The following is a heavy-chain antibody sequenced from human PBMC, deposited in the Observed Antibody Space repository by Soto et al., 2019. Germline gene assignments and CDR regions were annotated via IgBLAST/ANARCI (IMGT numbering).Heavy chain of an antibody. Sequence: PGESLKISCVGSGFSFSRYTVGWVRQVPGKGLEWMGVIHPGDSDTIYSPSFQGQVTISADKSISTAYLQWSSLKASDTAMYYCTLSYGCSYYHCYVLDVWAQRTSVTVSS. D-gene: IGHD3-16*01. V-gene: IGHV5-51*01. CDR2: IHPGDSDT. CDR1: GFSFSRYT. J-gene: IGHJ6*02. CDR3: TLSYGCSYYHCYVLDV.